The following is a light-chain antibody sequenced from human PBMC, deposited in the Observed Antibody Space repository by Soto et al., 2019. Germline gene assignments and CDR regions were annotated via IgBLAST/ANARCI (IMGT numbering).Light chain of an antibody. CDR3: AAWDDSLSGYV. CDR2: QNN. J-gene: IGLJ1*01. V-gene: IGLV1-47*01. Sequence: QSVLTQPPSASGTPGQRGTISCSGSSTNIGSNYVYWYHHLPGTTPKLLMYQNNQRPSGVPDRFSGSKSGTSASLVISGLRSEDEADFYCAAWDDSLSGYVFGTGTKVTVL. CDR1: STNIGSNY.